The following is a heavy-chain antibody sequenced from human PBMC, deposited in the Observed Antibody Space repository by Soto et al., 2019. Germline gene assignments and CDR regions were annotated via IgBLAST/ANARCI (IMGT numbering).Heavy chain of an antibody. CDR1: GGSISSYY. J-gene: IGHJ4*02. Sequence: QVQLQESGPGLVKPSETLSLTCTVSGGSISSYYWSWIRQPPGKGLEWIGYIYYSGSTNYNPSLKSRVSISVDTSNNQYSLNLSSVTAADSAVYYCARRWGTTFDYWGQGTLVTVSS. D-gene: IGHD3-16*01. CDR2: IYYSGST. V-gene: IGHV4-59*08. CDR3: ARRWGTTFDY.